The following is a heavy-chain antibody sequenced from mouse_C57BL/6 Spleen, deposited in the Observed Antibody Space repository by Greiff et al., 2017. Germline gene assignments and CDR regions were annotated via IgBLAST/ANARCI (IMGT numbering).Heavy chain of an antibody. Sequence: EVKVVESGGGLVKPGGSLKLSCAASGFTFSSYAMSWVRQTPEKRLEWVATISDGGSYTYYPDNVKGRFTISRDNAKNNLYLQMSHLKSEDTAMYYRARDPYPFAYWGQGTLVTVSA. J-gene: IGHJ3*01. D-gene: IGHD2-10*01. CDR3: ARDPYPFAY. CDR2: ISDGGSYT. V-gene: IGHV5-4*01. CDR1: GFTFSSYA.